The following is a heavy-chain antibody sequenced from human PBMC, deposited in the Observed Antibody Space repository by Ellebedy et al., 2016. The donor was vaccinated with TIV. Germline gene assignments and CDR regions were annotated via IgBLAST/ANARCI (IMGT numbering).Heavy chain of an antibody. D-gene: IGHD3-16*01. CDR3: ARDQMGGFDY. CDR2: ISYDGSNK. CDR1: GFTFSNAW. J-gene: IGHJ4*02. Sequence: GGSLRLSCAASGFTFSNAWMNWVRQAPGKGLEWVAVISYDGSNKYYADSVKGRFTISRDNSKNTLYLQMNSLRAEDTAVYYCARDQMGGFDYWGQGTLVTVSS. V-gene: IGHV3-30-3*01.